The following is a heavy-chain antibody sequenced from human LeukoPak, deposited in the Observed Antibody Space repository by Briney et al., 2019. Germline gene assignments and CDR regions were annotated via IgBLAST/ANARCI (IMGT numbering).Heavy chain of an antibody. V-gene: IGHV3-7*01. CDR3: ARDREIWLPHNWFDP. CDR1: GFTFSSYR. Sequence: GGSLRLSCAASGFTFSSYRMSWVRQAPGKGLEWVANIKQDGSEEYYVDSVKGRFTISRDNAKNSLFLQMNSLRAEDTAVYYCARDREIWLPHNWFDPWGQGTLVTVSS. J-gene: IGHJ5*02. D-gene: IGHD5-24*01. CDR2: IKQDGSEE.